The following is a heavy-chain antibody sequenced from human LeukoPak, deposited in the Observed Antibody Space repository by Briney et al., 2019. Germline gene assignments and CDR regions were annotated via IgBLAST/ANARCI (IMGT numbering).Heavy chain of an antibody. D-gene: IGHD4-17*01. Sequence: SGTLSLTCTVSGVSISNYYRSWIRQPPGKGLERIWCIYYSGSATNNPSLKSRVTISVDTSKNQFSLKLSSVTAADTAVYYCARAATTVTPFDYWGQGTLVTVS. CDR2: IYYSGSA. CDR1: GVSISNYY. CDR3: ARAATTVTPFDY. V-gene: IGHV4-59*01. J-gene: IGHJ4*02.